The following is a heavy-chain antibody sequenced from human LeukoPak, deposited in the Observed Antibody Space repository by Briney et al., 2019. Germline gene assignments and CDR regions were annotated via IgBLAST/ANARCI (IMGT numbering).Heavy chain of an antibody. V-gene: IGHV4-59*12. CDR3: ARSNTYYYGSSGYYSFDY. CDR2: IYYSGST. CDR1: GGSISSYY. J-gene: IGHJ4*02. Sequence: ETLSLTCTVSGGSISSYYWGWIRQPPGKGLEWIGYIYYSGSTNYNPSLKSRVTMSVDTSKNQFSLKLSSVTAADTAVYYCARSNTYYYGSSGYYSFDYWGQGTLVTVSS. D-gene: IGHD3-22*01.